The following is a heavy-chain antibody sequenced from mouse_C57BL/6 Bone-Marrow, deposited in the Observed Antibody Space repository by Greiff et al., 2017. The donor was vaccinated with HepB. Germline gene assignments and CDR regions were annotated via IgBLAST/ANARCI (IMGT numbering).Heavy chain of an antibody. V-gene: IGHV1-82*01. CDR2: IYPGDGDT. D-gene: IGHD2-1*01. CDR3: ARDYYGNAWFAY. J-gene: IGHJ3*01. CDR1: GYAFSSSW. Sequence: VQLQQSGPELVKPGASVKISCKASGYAFSSSWMNWVKQRPGKGLEWIGRIYPGDGDTNYNGKFKGKATLTADKSSSTAYMQLSSLTSEDSAVYFCARDYYGNAWFAYWGQGTLVTVSA.